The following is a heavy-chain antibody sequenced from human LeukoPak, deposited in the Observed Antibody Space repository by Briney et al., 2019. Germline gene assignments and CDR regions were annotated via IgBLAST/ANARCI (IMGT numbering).Heavy chain of an antibody. D-gene: IGHD6-19*01. CDR1: GGSFSGYY. CDR3: AKRISPVAGYFDY. J-gene: IGHJ4*02. CDR2: INHSGST. V-gene: IGHV4-34*01. Sequence: SETLSLTCAVYGGSFSGYYGSWIRQPPGKGLEWIGEINHSGSTNYNPSLKSRVTISVDTSKNQFSLKLSSVTAADTAVYYCAKRISPVAGYFDYWGQGTLVTVSS.